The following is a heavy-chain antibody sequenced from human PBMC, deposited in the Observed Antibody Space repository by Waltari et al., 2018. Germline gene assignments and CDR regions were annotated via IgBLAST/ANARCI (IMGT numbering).Heavy chain of an antibody. Sequence: QVQLQQWGAGLLKPSETLSLTCAVYGGSFSGYYWSWIRQPPGKGLEWIGEINHSGSTNYNPSLSSRVTISVDTSKNQFSLKLSSVTAADTAVYYCARSVVPAARVWFDPWGQGTLVTVSS. D-gene: IGHD2-2*01. V-gene: IGHV4-34*01. CDR1: GGSFSGYY. CDR2: INHSGST. J-gene: IGHJ5*02. CDR3: ARSVVPAARVWFDP.